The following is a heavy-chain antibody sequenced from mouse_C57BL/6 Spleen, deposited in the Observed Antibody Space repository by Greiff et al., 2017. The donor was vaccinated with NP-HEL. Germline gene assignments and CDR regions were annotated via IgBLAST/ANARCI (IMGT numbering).Heavy chain of an antibody. Sequence: VQLQQSGAELVKPGASVKLSCTASGFNIKDYYMHWVKQRTEQGLEWIGRIDPVVGETKYAPKFQGKATITADTSSNTAYLQLSSLTSEDTSVYYCARSESAFDYWGQGTTLTVSS. CDR3: ARSESAFDY. CDR2: IDPVVGET. J-gene: IGHJ2*01. CDR1: GFNIKDYY. D-gene: IGHD6-1*01. V-gene: IGHV14-2*01.